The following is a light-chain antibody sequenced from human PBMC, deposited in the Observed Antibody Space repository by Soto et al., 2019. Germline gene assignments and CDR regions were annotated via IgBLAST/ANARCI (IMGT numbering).Light chain of an antibody. CDR1: QSVSGW. V-gene: IGKV1-5*01. CDR2: DAS. Sequence: DIQMTQSPSTLSASVGDTVTVTCRASQSVSGWLAWYQQKPGKAPKLLISDASSLESGVPSRFSGSGSGTEFTLTISSLEPEDFAVYFCQQRNDWPWTFGQGTKVDIK. J-gene: IGKJ1*01. CDR3: QQRNDWPWT.